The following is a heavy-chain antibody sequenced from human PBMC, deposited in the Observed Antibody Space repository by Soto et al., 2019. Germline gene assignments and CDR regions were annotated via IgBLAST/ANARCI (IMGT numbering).Heavy chain of an antibody. CDR2: IKSKASGGAI. CDR1: GFVFTNAW. CDR3: TTRFTEDNIEGSWFET. Sequence: GVSLRLSCAASGFVFTNAWMTWVRQAPGKGLEWVARIKSKASGGAIDYAAPVKDRFTISRDDSKNMLYLQMNSLKIDDTAVYYCTTRFTEDNIEGSWFETWGPGTLVTVSA. V-gene: IGHV3-15*01. J-gene: IGHJ5*02. D-gene: IGHD2-15*01.